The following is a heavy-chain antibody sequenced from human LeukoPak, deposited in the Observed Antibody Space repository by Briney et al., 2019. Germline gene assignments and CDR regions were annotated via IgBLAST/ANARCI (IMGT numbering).Heavy chain of an antibody. D-gene: IGHD3-3*01. CDR3: AKAAITIFGVVKSHIDY. CDR2: ISGSGGST. J-gene: IGHJ4*02. CDR1: GFTFNIYA. Sequence: GGSLRLSCAASGFTFNIYAMSWVRQAPGKGLEWVSTISGSGGSTYYADSVKGRFTITRDNSKNTLYLQMNSLRAEDTAVYYCAKAAITIFGVVKSHIDYWGQGTLVTVSS. V-gene: IGHV3-23*01.